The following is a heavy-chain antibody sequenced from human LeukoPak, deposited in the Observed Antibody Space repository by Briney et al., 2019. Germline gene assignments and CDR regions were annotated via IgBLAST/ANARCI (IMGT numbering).Heavy chain of an antibody. CDR3: ARHLSYGDPPDAFDI. CDR1: GGSISSYY. D-gene: IGHD4-17*01. V-gene: IGHV4-59*08. Sequence: SETLSLTCTVSGGSISSYYWSWIRQPSGKGLEWIGYIYYSGSTNYNPSLKSRVTISVDTSKNQFSLKLSSVTAADTAVYYCARHLSYGDPPDAFDIWGQGTMVTVSS. CDR2: IYYSGST. J-gene: IGHJ3*02.